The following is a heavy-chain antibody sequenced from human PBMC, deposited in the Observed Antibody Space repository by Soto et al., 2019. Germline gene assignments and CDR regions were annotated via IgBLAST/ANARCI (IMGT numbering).Heavy chain of an antibody. CDR1: GGSINSGDYH. J-gene: IGHJ6*02. V-gene: IGHV4-30-4*01. CDR2: IYYSAST. Sequence: SETLSLTCTVSGGSINSGDYHWTWIRQFPGKDLEWIGGIYYSASTYYNPSLVSRLTISLDTSKNQFSLRLTSATAVGTAVYYCARESRNPSGGMDVWGQGTTVTVSS. CDR3: ARESRNPSGGMDV.